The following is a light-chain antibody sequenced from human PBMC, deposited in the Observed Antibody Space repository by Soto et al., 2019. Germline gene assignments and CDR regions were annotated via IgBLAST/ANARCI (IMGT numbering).Light chain of an antibody. CDR1: RSNIGAGYA. Sequence: QSVLTQPPSVSGAPGQRVIISCTGSRSNIGAGYAVHWYRRLPGKPPKLLISGNNNRPSGVPDRFSGSKSGTSASLAIAGLQAEDEADYYCQSYDSSLSIWVFGGGTKLTVL. J-gene: IGLJ3*02. CDR3: QSYDSSLSIWV. CDR2: GNN. V-gene: IGLV1-40*01.